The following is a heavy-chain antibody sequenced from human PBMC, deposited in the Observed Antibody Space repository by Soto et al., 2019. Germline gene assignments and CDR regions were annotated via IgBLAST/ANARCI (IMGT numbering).Heavy chain of an antibody. V-gene: IGHV3-53*01. Sequence: DVQLVESGGGLIQPGGSLRLSCAASGLTIRGKTYITWVRQAPGKGLEWLSALYSEDGTFYADSVEGRFTISSDYSTNTVYLQLCTLTPEDTAVYFFVSWQEREHAFDVWAQGTVVTVSS. CDR2: LYSEDGT. D-gene: IGHD1-26*01. CDR3: VSWQEREHAFDV. J-gene: IGHJ3*01. CDR1: GLTIRGKTY.